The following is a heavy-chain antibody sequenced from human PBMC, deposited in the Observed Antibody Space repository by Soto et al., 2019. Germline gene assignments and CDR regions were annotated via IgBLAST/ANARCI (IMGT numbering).Heavy chain of an antibody. D-gene: IGHD2-2*02. J-gene: IGHJ4*02. V-gene: IGHV3-23*01. Sequence: GESLKISCAASGFTFSSYAMSWVRQAPGKGLEWVSAISGSGGSTYYADSVKGRFTISRDNSKNTLYLQMNSLRAEDTAVYYCAKNINKGYQLLYRFYFDYWGQGTLVTVSS. CDR1: GFTFSSYA. CDR2: ISGSGGST. CDR3: AKNINKGYQLLYRFYFDY.